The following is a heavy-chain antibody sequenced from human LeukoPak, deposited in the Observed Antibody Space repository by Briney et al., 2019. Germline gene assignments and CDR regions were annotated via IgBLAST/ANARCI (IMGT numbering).Heavy chain of an antibody. D-gene: IGHD3-3*01. CDR2: IHPKSGGT. J-gene: IGHJ4*02. CDR1: GYNFGDYY. V-gene: IGHV1-2*02. CDR3: AREGIELDYYDAFDF. Sequence: ASVKVSCKASGYNFGDYYMHWVRQAPGQGLEWMGWIHPKSGGTRYVQEFQDRVSMTRDTSISTLYMELNSLRSEDTAVYYCAREGIELDYYDAFDFWGQGALVTVSS.